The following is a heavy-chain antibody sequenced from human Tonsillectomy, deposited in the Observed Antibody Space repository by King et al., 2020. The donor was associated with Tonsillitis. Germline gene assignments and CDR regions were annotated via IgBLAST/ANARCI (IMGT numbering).Heavy chain of an antibody. J-gene: IGHJ4*02. CDR1: GYTFTSYD. Sequence: VQLVESGAEVKKPGASVKVSCTASGYTFTSYDINWVRQATGQGLEWMGWMNPNSGSTGYAQKFQGRVTMTRNTSISTAYMVLSSLRSEDTAVYYCAREGQSIAAAGTSGNDYWGQGTLVTVPS. CDR2: MNPNSGST. CDR3: AREGQSIAAAGTSGNDY. D-gene: IGHD6-13*01. V-gene: IGHV1-8*01.